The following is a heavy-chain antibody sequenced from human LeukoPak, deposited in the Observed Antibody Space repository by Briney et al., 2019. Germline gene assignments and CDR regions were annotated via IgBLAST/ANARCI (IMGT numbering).Heavy chain of an antibody. D-gene: IGHD3-10*01. CDR1: GFTFSSYG. Sequence: KAGGSLRLSCAASGFTFSSYGMSWVRQAPGKGLEWVSAISGSGGSTYYADSVKGRFTISRDNSKNTLYLQMNSLRAEDTAVYYCAKDSGYYYGSGSYYTYWGQGTLVTVSS. J-gene: IGHJ4*02. CDR3: AKDSGYYYGSGSYYTY. V-gene: IGHV3-23*01. CDR2: ISGSGGST.